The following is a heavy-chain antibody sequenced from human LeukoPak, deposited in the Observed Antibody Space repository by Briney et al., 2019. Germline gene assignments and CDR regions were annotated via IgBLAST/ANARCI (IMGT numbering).Heavy chain of an antibody. V-gene: IGHV3-33*06. Sequence: GGSLRLSCAASGFTFSSYGMHWVRQAPGKGLEWVALIWYDGNNRYYADSVKGRFTISRDNSKNTLYLQMNGLRAEDTAVYYCAKEKYSDYWGQGTLVTVSS. CDR1: GFTFSSYG. J-gene: IGHJ4*02. CDR2: IWYDGNNR. D-gene: IGHD5-12*01. CDR3: AKEKYSDY.